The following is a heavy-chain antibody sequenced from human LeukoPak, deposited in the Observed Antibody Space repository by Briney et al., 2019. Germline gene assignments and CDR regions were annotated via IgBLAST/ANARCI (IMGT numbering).Heavy chain of an antibody. J-gene: IGHJ4*02. CDR2: ISWNSGKI. CDR3: AKAWSVELSPLY. CDR1: GFTFDDYA. V-gene: IGHV3-9*01. Sequence: GGSLSPSCAASGFTFDDYAINWVRQAPGKGLEWVSGISWNSGKIGYVDSARGRFTISRDNAKNSVYLQMNSLRAEDTAVYYCAKAWSVELSPLYWGQGNLVTVSS. D-gene: IGHD5-24*01.